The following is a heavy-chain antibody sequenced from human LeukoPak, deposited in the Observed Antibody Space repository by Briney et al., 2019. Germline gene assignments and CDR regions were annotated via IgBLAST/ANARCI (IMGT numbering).Heavy chain of an antibody. CDR2: ITWDGGST. J-gene: IGHJ6*03. CDR1: GFTFDDYA. Sequence: GGSLRLSCAASGFTFDDYAMHWVRQAPGKGLEWVSLITWDGGSTYYADSVKGRFTISRDNSKNSLYLQMNSLRAEDTAVYYCARDDGTLPYYYMDVWGKGTTVTVSS. V-gene: IGHV3-43D*03. CDR3: ARDDGTLPYYYMDV.